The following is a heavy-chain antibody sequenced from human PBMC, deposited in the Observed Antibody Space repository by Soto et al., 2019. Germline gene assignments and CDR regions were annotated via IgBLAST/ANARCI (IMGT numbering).Heavy chain of an antibody. Sequence: GGSLRLSCAASGFTFSSYWMSWVRQAPGKGLEWVANIKQDGSEKYYVDSVKGRFTISRDNAKNSLYLQMNSLRAEDTAVYYCARDALQFENSWFDPWGQGTLVTVSS. D-gene: IGHD5-12*01. CDR3: ARDALQFENSWFDP. CDR1: GFTFSSYW. V-gene: IGHV3-7*01. CDR2: IKQDGSEK. J-gene: IGHJ5*02.